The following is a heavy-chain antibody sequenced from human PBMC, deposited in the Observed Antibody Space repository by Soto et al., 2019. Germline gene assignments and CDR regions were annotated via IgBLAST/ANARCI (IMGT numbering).Heavy chain of an antibody. D-gene: IGHD3-10*01. CDR3: ARHLLARGSGSYYGNYYYYMDV. Sequence: PLVLRKVSGRGAGDSCTSYWSGRVRQIHGKGLEWMGITYPGDSDTRYSPSFQGQVTISADKSISTAYLQWSSLKASDTAMYYCARHLLARGSGSYYGNYYYYMDVWGKGTTVTVSS. CDR1: GDSCTSYW. CDR2: TYPGDSDT. V-gene: IGHV5-51*01. J-gene: IGHJ6*03.